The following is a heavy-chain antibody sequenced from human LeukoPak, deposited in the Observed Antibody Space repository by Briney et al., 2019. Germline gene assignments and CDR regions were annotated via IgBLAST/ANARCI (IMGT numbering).Heavy chain of an antibody. D-gene: IGHD5-18*01. CDR2: IKQDGSEK. CDR1: GFTFSSYW. Sequence: GGSLRLSCAAPGFTFSSYWMSWVRQAPGKGLEWVANIKQDGSEKYYVDSVKGRFTISRDNAKNSLYLQMNSLRAEDTAVYYCAREYWGEDGYSYGGGLDYWGQGTLVTVSS. CDR3: AREYWGEDGYSYGGGLDY. V-gene: IGHV3-7*01. J-gene: IGHJ4*02.